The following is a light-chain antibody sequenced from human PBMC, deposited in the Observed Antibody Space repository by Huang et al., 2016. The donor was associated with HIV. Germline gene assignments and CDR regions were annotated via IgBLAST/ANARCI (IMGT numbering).Light chain of an antibody. CDR3: LQNYNYPYT. J-gene: IGKJ2*01. CDR1: QDIGND. CDR2: TAS. V-gene: IGKV1-6*02. Sequence: AIQMTQSPSSLSASVGDRVTITCRASQDIGNDLEWYQQRPGKAPKLLIYTASNLQAEVPSRFSGTVSGTTFTLTINSLQPQDVGTYCCLQNYNYPYTFGQGTKLEIK.